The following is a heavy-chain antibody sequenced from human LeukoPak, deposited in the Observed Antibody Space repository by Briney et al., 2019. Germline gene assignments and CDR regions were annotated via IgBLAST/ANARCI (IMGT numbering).Heavy chain of an antibody. CDR3: AKCPYYYDSSGYRFDY. D-gene: IGHD3-22*01. CDR2: ISGSGGST. Sequence: GGSPRLSCAASGFTFSSYAMSWVRQAPGKGLEWVSAISGSGGSTYYADSVKGRFTISRDNSKNTLYLQTNSLRAEDTAVYYCAKCPYYYDSSGYRFDYWGQGTLVTVSP. CDR1: GFTFSSYA. J-gene: IGHJ4*02. V-gene: IGHV3-23*01.